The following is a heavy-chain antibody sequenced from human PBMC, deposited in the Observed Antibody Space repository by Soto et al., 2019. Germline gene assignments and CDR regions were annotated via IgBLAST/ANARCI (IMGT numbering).Heavy chain of an antibody. D-gene: IGHD3-16*01. CDR1: GGSISSYY. J-gene: IGHJ5*02. CDR2: IYYSGST. V-gene: IGHV4-59*01. Sequence: PSETLSLTCTVSGGSISSYYWSWIRQPPGKGLEWIGYIYYSGSTNYNPSLKSRVTISVDTSKNQFSLKLSSVTAADTAVYYCASGLRWSWFDPWGQGTLVTVSS. CDR3: ASGLRWSWFDP.